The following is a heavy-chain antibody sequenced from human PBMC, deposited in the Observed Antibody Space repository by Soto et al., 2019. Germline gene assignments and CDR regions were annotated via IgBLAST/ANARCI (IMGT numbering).Heavy chain of an antibody. Sequence: QVQLVQSGAEVKKPGSSVKVSCKASGGTFSSFAVSWVRQAPGQGLEWMGGFIPLFGTTIYARKFQGRVMITADESTSTFYMALISLTSEDTAVYYCARGRTNHLRRHPTIWGQGTMVTVSS. CDR2: FIPLFGTT. J-gene: IGHJ3*02. CDR1: GGTFSSFA. V-gene: IGHV1-69*12. D-gene: IGHD1-1*01. CDR3: ARGRTNHLRRHPTI.